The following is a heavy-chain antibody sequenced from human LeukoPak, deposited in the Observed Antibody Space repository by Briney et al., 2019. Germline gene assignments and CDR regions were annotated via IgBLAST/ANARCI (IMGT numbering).Heavy chain of an antibody. D-gene: IGHD4-11*01. Sequence: GASVKVSCKASRYTFTSYGISWVRQAPGQGLEWRGWISDYNGNTNYAQKLQGRVTMTTDTSTSTAYMELRSLRSDDTAVYYCARDLYRDSLPVSWFDPWGQGTLVTVSS. V-gene: IGHV1-18*01. J-gene: IGHJ5*02. CDR3: ARDLYRDSLPVSWFDP. CDR2: ISDYNGNT. CDR1: RYTFTSYG.